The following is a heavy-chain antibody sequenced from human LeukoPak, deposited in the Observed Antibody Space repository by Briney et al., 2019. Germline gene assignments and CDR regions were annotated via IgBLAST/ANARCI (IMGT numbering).Heavy chain of an antibody. CDR1: GFTVSSNY. J-gene: IGHJ6*02. V-gene: IGHV3-53*01. CDR2: MYSGGST. D-gene: IGHD6-19*01. CDR3: ARAGYTSGWHSNFYYGVDV. Sequence: PGGSLRLSCAASGFTVSSNYMNWVRQAPGKGLEWVSVMYSGGSTLYGDSVKGRFTISRDSATSTLYLQMNSLRAEDTAFYYCARAGYTSGWHSNFYYGVDVWGQGTTVTVSS.